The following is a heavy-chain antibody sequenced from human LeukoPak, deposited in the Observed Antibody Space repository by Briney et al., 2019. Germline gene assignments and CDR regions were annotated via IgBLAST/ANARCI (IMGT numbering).Heavy chain of an antibody. CDR3: ARGSVIVVVPAAIRRGGWFDP. V-gene: IGHV1-2*02. D-gene: IGHD2-2*02. CDR1: GYTFTGYY. Sequence: GASVKVSCKASGYTFTGYYMHWVRQAPGQGLEWMGWINPNSGGTNYAQKLQGRVTMTTDTSTSTAYMELRSLRSDDTAVYYCARGSVIVVVPAAIRRGGWFDPWGQGTLVTVSS. J-gene: IGHJ5*02. CDR2: INPNSGGT.